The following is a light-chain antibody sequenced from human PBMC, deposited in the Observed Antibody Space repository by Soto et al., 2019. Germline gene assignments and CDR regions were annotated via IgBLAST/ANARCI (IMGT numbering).Light chain of an antibody. V-gene: IGLV1-44*01. Sequence: QLVLTQPPSASGTPGQRVTISCSGSSSNIGSNAVNWYQQLPGTAPKLLIYRHNQRPSGVPDRFSGSKSGTSASLAISGLQSEDEGDYYCVTWDDSLNGWLFGGGTKVTVL. CDR2: RHN. CDR1: SSNIGSNA. CDR3: VTWDDSLNGWL. J-gene: IGLJ2*01.